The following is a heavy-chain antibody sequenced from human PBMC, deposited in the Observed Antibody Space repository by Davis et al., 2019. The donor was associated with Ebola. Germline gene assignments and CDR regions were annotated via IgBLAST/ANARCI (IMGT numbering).Heavy chain of an antibody. CDR2: ISAYNGNT. V-gene: IGHV1-18*01. J-gene: IGHJ3*02. CDR3: ARTSIVGTTTTASDI. CDR1: GYTFTNYG. D-gene: IGHD1-26*01. Sequence: ASVKVSCKASGYTFTNYGISWVRQAPGQGLEWMGWISAYNGNTNYAQKVQGRVTMTTDTSTGTAYLDLRSLRSDDTAVYFCARTSIVGTTTTASDIWGHGTLVTVSS.